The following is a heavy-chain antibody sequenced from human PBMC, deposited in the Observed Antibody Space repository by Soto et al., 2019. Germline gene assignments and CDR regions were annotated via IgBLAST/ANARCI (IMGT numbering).Heavy chain of an antibody. V-gene: IGHV2-70*01. CDR1: GFSLSTSGMC. CDR2: IDWDDDK. Sequence: SGPTLVNPTQTLTLTCTFSGFSLSTSGMCVSWIRQPPGKALEWLALIDWDDDKYYSTSLKTRLTISKDTSKNQVVLTMTNMDPVDTATYYCARGGSCYPYYYGMDVWGQGTTVTVS. CDR3: ARGGSCYPYYYGMDV. J-gene: IGHJ6*02. D-gene: IGHD2-15*01.